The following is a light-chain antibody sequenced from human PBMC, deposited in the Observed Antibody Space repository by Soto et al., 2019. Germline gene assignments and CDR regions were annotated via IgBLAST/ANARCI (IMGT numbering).Light chain of an antibody. J-gene: IGKJ2*01. CDR2: AAS. V-gene: IGKV1-6*01. CDR3: LQDYNYPHT. CDR1: QGIGNA. Sequence: AIQMTQSPSSLSASVGDRVTITCRASQGIGNALGWYQQKPGKAPKVLIYAASSLQSGVPSRFSGSGSGTDFTLTITSLQPEDSATYHCLQDYNYPHTFGQGTKLQIK.